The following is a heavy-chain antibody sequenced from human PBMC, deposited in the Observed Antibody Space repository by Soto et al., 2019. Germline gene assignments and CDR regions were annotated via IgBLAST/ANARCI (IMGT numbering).Heavy chain of an antibody. CDR2: ISGKNGNT. Sequence: GASVKVCCKASGYTFISHGMSWVRQAPGQGLEWMGWISGKNGNTKFAQKFQGRVTLTTDTSTSTAYMEVRSLRTDDTAVYYCARVSSSIVLVPYYGRDVWG. J-gene: IGHJ6*02. V-gene: IGHV1-18*04. D-gene: IGHD2-2*01. CDR1: GYTFISHG. CDR3: ARVSSSIVLVPYYGRDV.